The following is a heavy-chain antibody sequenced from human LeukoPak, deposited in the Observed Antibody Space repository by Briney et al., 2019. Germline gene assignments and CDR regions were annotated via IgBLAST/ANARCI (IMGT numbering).Heavy chain of an antibody. J-gene: IGHJ5*02. D-gene: IGHD6-19*01. CDR1: GFTFDDYA. CDR3: AKDIKQWLVGGWFDP. CDR2: ISWNSGSI. V-gene: IGHV3-9*01. Sequence: PGGSLRLSCAASGFTFDDYAMHWVRQAPGKGLEWVSGISWNSGSIGYADSVKGRFTISRDNAKNSLYLQMNSLRAEDTALYYCAKDIKQWLVGGWFDPWGQGTLVTVSS.